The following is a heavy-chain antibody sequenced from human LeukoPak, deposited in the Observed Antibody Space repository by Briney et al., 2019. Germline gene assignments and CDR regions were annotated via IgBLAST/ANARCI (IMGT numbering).Heavy chain of an antibody. CDR2: INHSGST. D-gene: IGHD3-22*01. Sequence: SETLSLTCAVYGGSFSGYYWSWIRQPPGKGLEWIGEINHSGSTNYNPSLKSRVTISVDTSKNQFSLKLSSVTAADTAVYYCASLGGYYDSSGCGMDVWGQGTTVTVSS. CDR1: GGSFSGYY. V-gene: IGHV4-34*01. CDR3: ASLGGYYDSSGCGMDV. J-gene: IGHJ6*02.